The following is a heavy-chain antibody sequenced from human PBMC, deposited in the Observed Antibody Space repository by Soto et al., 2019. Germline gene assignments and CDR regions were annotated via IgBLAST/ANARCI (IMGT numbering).Heavy chain of an antibody. J-gene: IGHJ4*02. CDR2: IYYSGST. CDR3: ARHDLGYCSGGSCYPDPFDY. Sequence: PSETLSLTCTLSGGSISSSSYYWGWIRQPPGKGLERIGSIYYSGSTYYNPSLKSRVTISVDTSKNQFSLKLSSVTAADTAVYYCARHDLGYCSGGSCYPDPFDYWGQGTLVTVSS. V-gene: IGHV4-39*01. CDR1: GGSISSSSYY. D-gene: IGHD2-15*01.